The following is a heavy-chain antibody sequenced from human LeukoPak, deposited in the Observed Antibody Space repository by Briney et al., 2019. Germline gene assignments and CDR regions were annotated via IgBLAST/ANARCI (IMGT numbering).Heavy chain of an antibody. CDR2: IYSADST. Sequence: GGSLTLSWAASGFTVSRNYMSWVRQAAAKGLEWVSVIYSADSTSYADSVKGRFTTSRDNSKNTLYLQMNSLRAEDTAVYYCARDGAAAYAFDIWGQGTMVTVSS. V-gene: IGHV3-53*01. J-gene: IGHJ3*02. D-gene: IGHD6-13*01. CDR3: ARDGAAAYAFDI. CDR1: GFTVSRNY.